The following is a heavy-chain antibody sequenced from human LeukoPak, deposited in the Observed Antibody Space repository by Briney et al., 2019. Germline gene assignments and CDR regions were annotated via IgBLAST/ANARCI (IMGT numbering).Heavy chain of an antibody. V-gene: IGHV4-39*01. CDR1: GGSISSSSYY. CDR3: ARLPVWVTFGGDTYYFDY. CDR2: IYYSGST. D-gene: IGHD3-16*01. Sequence: SETLSLTCTVSGGSISSSSYYWGWIRQPPGKGLEWIGSIYYSGSTYYNPSLKSRVTISVDTSKNQFSLKLSSVTAADTAVYYCARLPVWVTFGGDTYYFDYWGQGTLVTVSS. J-gene: IGHJ4*02.